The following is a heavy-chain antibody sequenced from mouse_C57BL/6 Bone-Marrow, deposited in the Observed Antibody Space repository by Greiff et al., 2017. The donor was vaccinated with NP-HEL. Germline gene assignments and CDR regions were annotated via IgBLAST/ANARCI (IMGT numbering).Heavy chain of an antibody. V-gene: IGHV1-26*01. CDR1: GYTFTDYY. CDR2: INPNNGGT. Sequence: EVQLQQSGPELVKPGASVKISCKASGYTFTDYYMNWVKQSHGKSLEWIGDINPNNGGTSYNQKFKGKATLTVDKSSSTAYMELRSLTSEDSAVYYCARYRNYYGSSYWYFDVWGTGTTVTVSS. CDR3: ARYRNYYGSSYWYFDV. J-gene: IGHJ1*03. D-gene: IGHD1-1*01.